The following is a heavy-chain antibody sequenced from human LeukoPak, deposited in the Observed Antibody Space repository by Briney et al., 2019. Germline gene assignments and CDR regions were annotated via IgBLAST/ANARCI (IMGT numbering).Heavy chain of an antibody. CDR2: ISYDGSNK. CDR1: GFTFSSYA. CDR3: ARRSSTPRSYFDY. Sequence: PGGSLRLSCAASGFTFSSYAMHWVRQAPGKGLEWVAVISYDGSNKYYADSVKGRFTISRDNSKNTLYLQMNSLRAEDTAVYYCARRSSTPRSYFDYWGQGTLVTVSS. V-gene: IGHV3-30-3*01. D-gene: IGHD6-13*01. J-gene: IGHJ4*02.